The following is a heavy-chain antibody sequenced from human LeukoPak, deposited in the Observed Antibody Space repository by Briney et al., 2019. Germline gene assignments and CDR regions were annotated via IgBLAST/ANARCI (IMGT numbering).Heavy chain of an antibody. CDR3: AGGYSYGLGYYYYYMDV. CDR1: SGSSSPYF. J-gene: IGHJ6*03. Sequence: KSSETLSLTCTVSSGSSSPYFWSWIRQPPGKGLEWIGYIYYSGSTSTNYKPSLKSRVTISLDMSKNQFSLKLSSVTAADTAVYYCAGGYSYGLGYYYYYMDVWGKGTTVTISS. V-gene: IGHV4-59*01. CDR2: IYYSGSTST. D-gene: IGHD5-18*01.